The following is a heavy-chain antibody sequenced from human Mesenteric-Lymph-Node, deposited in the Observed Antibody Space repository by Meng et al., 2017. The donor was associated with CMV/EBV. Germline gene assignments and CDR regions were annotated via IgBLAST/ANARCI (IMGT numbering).Heavy chain of an antibody. CDR2: SSGSGGST. J-gene: IGHJ6*02. CDR1: GFTFSSYA. Sequence: GEALKISCAASGFTFSSYAMSWVRQAPGKGLEWGSASSGSGGSTYYADSVKGRFTISRDNSKNTLYLQMYSLIAEDTAVYYCAKYQGYSSSSITGTGNYYYGMDVWGQGTTVTVSS. D-gene: IGHD6-6*01. V-gene: IGHV3-23*01. CDR3: AKYQGYSSSSITGTGNYYYGMDV.